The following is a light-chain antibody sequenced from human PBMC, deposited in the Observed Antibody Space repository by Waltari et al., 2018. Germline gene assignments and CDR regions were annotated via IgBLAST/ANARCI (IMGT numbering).Light chain of an antibody. V-gene: IGKV2-40*01. J-gene: IGKJ3*01. Sequence: DIVMTQTPLSLPITPGEPASISCRPSQTLLHSTGNTYLHWYLQKPGQSPQLLIYGGSNRASGVPDRFSGSGSGTDFTLKISKVEAEDVGVYYCVQAIAFPFTFGPGTKLDIK. CDR2: GGS. CDR1: QTLLHSTGNTY. CDR3: VQAIAFPFT.